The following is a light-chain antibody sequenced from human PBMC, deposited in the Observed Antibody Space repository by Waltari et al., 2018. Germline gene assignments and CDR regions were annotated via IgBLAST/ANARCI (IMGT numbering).Light chain of an antibody. V-gene: IGKV1-5*03. CDR3: QQYNAYPYT. J-gene: IGKJ2*01. CDR1: QSITNW. CDR2: MAS. Sequence: DIQMTQFPASLSASVGDRVTITCRASQSITNWLAWYQQKPGKAPKLLIYMASSLHSGVPSRFSGSGSGSEFTLTINSLQADDFATYYCQQYNAYPYTFGQGTKLEI.